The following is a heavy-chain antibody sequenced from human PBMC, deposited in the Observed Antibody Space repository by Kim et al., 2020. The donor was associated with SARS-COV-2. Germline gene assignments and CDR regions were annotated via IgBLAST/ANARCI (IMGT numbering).Heavy chain of an antibody. CDR2: LSPDGRDT. Sequence: GGSLRLSCAASGFIISRAWVHWVRPAPGKGLVLVSHLSPDGRDTTSSDSVKGRFTISRDDANNTLYLQMNSLRADDTAVYYCASGGPGGMGVWGQGTTVTVSS. V-gene: IGHV3-74*01. D-gene: IGHD3-16*01. CDR1: GFIISRAW. CDR3: ASGGPGGMGV. J-gene: IGHJ6*02.